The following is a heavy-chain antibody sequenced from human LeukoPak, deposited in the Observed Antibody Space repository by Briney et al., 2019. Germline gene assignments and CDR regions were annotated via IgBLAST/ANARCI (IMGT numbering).Heavy chain of an antibody. J-gene: IGHJ3*02. D-gene: IGHD3-9*01. V-gene: IGHV1-2*04. Sequence: ASVKVSCKASGYTFTGYYMHWVRQAPGQGLEWIGWINPNSGGTNYAQKFQGWVTMTRDTSISTAYMELSRLRSDDTAVYYCARGPRPYYDILTGPKIDAFDIWGQGTMVTVSS. CDR1: GYTFTGYY. CDR3: ARGPRPYYDILTGPKIDAFDI. CDR2: INPNSGGT.